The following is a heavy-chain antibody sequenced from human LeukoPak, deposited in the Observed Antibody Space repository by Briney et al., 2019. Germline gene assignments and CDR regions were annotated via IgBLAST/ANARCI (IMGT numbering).Heavy chain of an antibody. CDR1: GFTFSNAW. CDR3: AKAPQDRG. D-gene: IGHD3-10*01. Sequence: PGGSPRLSCAASGFTFSNAWMSWVRQAPGKGLEWVGRIKRKTDGGTTDYAAPVKGRFTSSRDDSKNTLYLQMNSLRAEDTAVYYCAKAPQDRGWGQGTLVTVSS. CDR2: IKRKTDGGTT. V-gene: IGHV3-15*01. J-gene: IGHJ4*02.